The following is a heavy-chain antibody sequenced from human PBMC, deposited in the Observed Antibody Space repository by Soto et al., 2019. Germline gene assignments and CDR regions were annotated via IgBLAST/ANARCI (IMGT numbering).Heavy chain of an antibody. D-gene: IGHD3-16*01. J-gene: IGHJ6*03. Sequence: SETLSLTCTVSGGSISSYYWSWIRQPPGKGLEWIGYIYYSGSTNYNPSLKSRVTISVDTSKNQFSLKLSSVTAADTAVYYCARHRPRDYDYIWGSESGYYYYMDVWGKGTTVTVSS. CDR2: IYYSGST. V-gene: IGHV4-59*08. CDR3: ARHRPRDYDYIWGSESGYYYYMDV. CDR1: GGSISSYY.